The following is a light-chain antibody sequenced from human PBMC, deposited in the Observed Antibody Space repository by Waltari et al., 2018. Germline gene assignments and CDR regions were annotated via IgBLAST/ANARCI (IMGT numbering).Light chain of an antibody. CDR3: QQYYSTPVT. J-gene: IGKJ2*01. V-gene: IGKV4-1*01. Sequence: DIVMTQSPDSLAVSLGERASINCKSSQTVLYSDNNNYLGWYQQRPGQPPKLFISWASTRESGVPDRFSGSGSGTDFTLTINSLQAEDVAIYYCQQYYSTPVTFGQGTKLEIK. CDR1: QTVLYSDNNNY. CDR2: WAS.